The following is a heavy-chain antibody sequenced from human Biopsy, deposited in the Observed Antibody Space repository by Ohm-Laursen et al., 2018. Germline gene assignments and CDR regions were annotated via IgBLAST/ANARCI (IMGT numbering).Heavy chain of an antibody. Sequence: SDTLSLTCNVSGGDINNYYWSWIRQPAGKGLEWIRRIYPGGSTNYNPSLKSRVTMSVDTSKKQLSLRLRSVTAADTAMYYCASVVLGPTNDAFDLWGQGTMAVVSS. J-gene: IGHJ3*01. CDR1: GGDINNYY. V-gene: IGHV4-4*07. CDR3: ASVVLGPTNDAFDL. D-gene: IGHD3-22*01. CDR2: IYPGGST.